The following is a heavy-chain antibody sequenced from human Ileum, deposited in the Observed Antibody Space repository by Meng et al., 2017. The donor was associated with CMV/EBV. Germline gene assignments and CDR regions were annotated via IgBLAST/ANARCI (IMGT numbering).Heavy chain of an antibody. D-gene: IGHD3-10*01. J-gene: IGHJ4*02. CDR2: ISYSGTA. CDR1: GGSISSSFYY. CDR3: ARDSTYPSGLDY. Sequence: QLQLQESGPGLVKPSETLSLTCTVSGGSISSSFYYWGWIRQPPGKGLEWIGTISYSGTAFYNLSLKSRVAISIDTSKFQFSLKLSSVTATDTAVYYCARDSTYPSGLDYWGQGTLVTVSS. V-gene: IGHV4-39*07.